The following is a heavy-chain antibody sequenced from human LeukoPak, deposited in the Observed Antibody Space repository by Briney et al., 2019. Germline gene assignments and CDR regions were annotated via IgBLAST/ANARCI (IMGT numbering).Heavy chain of an antibody. CDR2: ISPNNGDT. J-gene: IGHJ4*02. CDR1: GYTFTGYY. CDR3: AAPGYKYGYVLDH. D-gene: IGHD5-18*01. V-gene: IGHV1-2*02. Sequence: ASVKVSCKASGYTFTGYYMHWVRQAPGQGPEWMGWISPNNGDTRYSQKFQGRVTMTTDTSISTAYMEPSGLTSDDTAVYYCAAPGYKYGYVLDHWGQGTLVTVSS.